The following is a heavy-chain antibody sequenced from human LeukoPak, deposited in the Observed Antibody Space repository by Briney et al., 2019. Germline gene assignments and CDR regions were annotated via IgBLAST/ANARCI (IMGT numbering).Heavy chain of an antibody. J-gene: IGHJ6*04. CDR2: ISYDGSNK. V-gene: IGHV3-30*18. CDR1: GFTFSSYG. D-gene: IGHD3-10*01. Sequence: PGGSLRLSCAAAGFTFSSYGMHWVRQAPGKGLEWVAVISYDGSNKYYADSGKGRFTISRDNSKNTLYLQMNSLRAEDTAVYYCAKTYYYGSGSYSNYYYGMGVWGKGTTVTVSS. CDR3: AKTYYYGSGSYSNYYYGMGV.